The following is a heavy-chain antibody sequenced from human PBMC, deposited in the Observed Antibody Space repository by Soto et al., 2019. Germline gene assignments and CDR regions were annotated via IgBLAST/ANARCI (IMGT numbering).Heavy chain of an antibody. Sequence: QVQLQESGPGLVKPSQTLSLTCTVSGGSISSGGYYWSWIRQHPGKGLEWIGWIYYSGSTYYNPSLQGRSTLSVETSKNQFPLKLGSMTAADTAGYYWAGLCGDVRSPPYFDHRGQGTLVTVSS. D-gene: IGHD2-21*01. CDR1: GGSISSGGYY. J-gene: IGHJ4*02. V-gene: IGHV4-31*03. CDR2: IYYSGST. CDR3: AGLCGDVRSPPYFDH.